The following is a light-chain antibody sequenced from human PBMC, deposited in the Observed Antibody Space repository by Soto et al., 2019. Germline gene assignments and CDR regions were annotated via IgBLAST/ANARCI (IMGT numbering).Light chain of an antibody. J-gene: IGKJ4*01. CDR2: AAS. V-gene: IGKV1-6*02. CDR1: QGITDD. Sequence: AIQMTQSPSSLSASVGDRVTITCRASQGITDDLNWYQQKPGKAPKLPIYAASSSQSGVPPRFSGSGSGTDFILTITSLQPEDFATYYCQQDHSFPFTFGGGTKVEIK. CDR3: QQDHSFPFT.